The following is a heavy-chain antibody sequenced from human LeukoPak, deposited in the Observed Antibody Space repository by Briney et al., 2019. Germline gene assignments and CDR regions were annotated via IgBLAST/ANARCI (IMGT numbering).Heavy chain of an antibody. D-gene: IGHD3-22*01. V-gene: IGHV4-59*08. Sequence: SETLSLTCTVSGGSMTTYYWSWIRQPPGKGLEWIGYIFYSGSTNYNPSLKSRVTMSVDTSKNQFSLRLSSVTATDTAVYYCARPQFGSGDYHEVDYWGQGTLVTVSS. CDR3: ARPQFGSGDYHEVDY. J-gene: IGHJ4*02. CDR1: GGSMTTYY. CDR2: IFYSGST.